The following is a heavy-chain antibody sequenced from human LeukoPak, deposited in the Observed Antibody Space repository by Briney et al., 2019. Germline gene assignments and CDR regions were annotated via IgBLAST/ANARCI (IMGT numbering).Heavy chain of an antibody. Sequence: GGSLRLSCVDSGFTFTNAWMSWVRQAPGKGLEWIGRIKSKTDGETTSYAELVRGRFTISRDDSKSAVYLQMNSLKIEDTAVYYCTTDLGTYYHGSQRLIPIDYWGQGTLVTASS. CDR1: GFTFTNAW. CDR3: TTDLGTYYHGSQRLIPIDY. CDR2: IKSKTDGETT. D-gene: IGHD3-10*01. V-gene: IGHV3-15*01. J-gene: IGHJ4*02.